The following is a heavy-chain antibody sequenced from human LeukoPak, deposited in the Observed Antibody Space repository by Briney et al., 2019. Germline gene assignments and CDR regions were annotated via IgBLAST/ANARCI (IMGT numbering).Heavy chain of an antibody. Sequence: PGASVKVSCKVSGYTLTELSMHWVRQAPGKGLEWMGGFDPEDGETIYAQKFQGRVTMTTDTSTSTAYMELRSLRSDDTAVYYCARPGRDGYNYDYWGQGTLVTVSS. J-gene: IGHJ4*02. CDR1: GYTLTELS. CDR2: FDPEDGET. D-gene: IGHD5-24*01. V-gene: IGHV1-24*01. CDR3: ARPGRDGYNYDY.